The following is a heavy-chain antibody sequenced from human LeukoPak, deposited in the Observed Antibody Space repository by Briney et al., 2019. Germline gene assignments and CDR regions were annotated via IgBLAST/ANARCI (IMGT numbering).Heavy chain of an antibody. CDR2: TYYRSKWSN. CDR3: AREVDFLMVTAVNFDS. CDR1: GDSVSSNTAA. Sequence: SQTLSLTCAISGDSVSSNTAAWNWIRQSPSRGLEWLGRTYYRSKWSNDYAITVQSRIIINPDISKNQFSLQLNSVTPEDTAIYYCAREVDFLMVTAVNFDSRGQGTLVTVSS. V-gene: IGHV6-1*01. J-gene: IGHJ4*02. D-gene: IGHD2-21*02.